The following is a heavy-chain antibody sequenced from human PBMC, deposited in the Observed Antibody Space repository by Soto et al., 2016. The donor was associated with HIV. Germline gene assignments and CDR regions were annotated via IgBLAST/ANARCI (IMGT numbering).Heavy chain of an antibody. D-gene: IGHD6-19*01. J-gene: IGHJ4*02. CDR3: ARLKYTSGWYVLDY. Sequence: QVHLVQSGAEVKKPGASVKVSCKASGYTFGTYGLTWVRQAPGQGLEWMGWIAPYNDNTNYAQKFQGRVTMTTDTSTSAAYMELRSLRSDDTAVYYCARLKYTSGWYVLDYVGPGNPGHRLL. CDR1: GYTFGTYG. V-gene: IGHV1-18*01. CDR2: IAPYNDNT.